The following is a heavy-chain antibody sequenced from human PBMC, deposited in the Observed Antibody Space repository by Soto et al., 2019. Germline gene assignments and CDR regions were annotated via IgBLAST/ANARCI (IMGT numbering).Heavy chain of an antibody. J-gene: IGHJ6*02. CDR2: ISYDGSNK. CDR3: ANHRRYGMDV. CDR1: GFTFSSYG. Sequence: VQLVESGGGVVQPGRSLRLSCAASGFTFSSYGMHWVRQAPGKGLEWVAVISYDGSNKYYADSVKGRFTISGDNSKNTLYLQMNSLRAEDTAVYYCANHRRYGMDVWGQGTTVTVSS. V-gene: IGHV3-30*18.